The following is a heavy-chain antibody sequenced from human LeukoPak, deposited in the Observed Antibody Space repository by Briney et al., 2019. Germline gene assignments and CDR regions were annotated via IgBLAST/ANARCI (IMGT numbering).Heavy chain of an antibody. CDR2: INPKSGGT. CDR3: ARDGIIVWQWLVCFDY. J-gene: IGHJ4*02. CDR1: GYTFTGYP. Sequence: ASVKVSCKASGYTFTGYPIHWVRQAPGHGLEWMGWINPKSGGTNYAQKFERWVTMTRDTSMSTVYMELSRLKSDDTAVYYCARDGIIVWQWLVCFDYWGQGTLVTVSS. V-gene: IGHV1-2*04. D-gene: IGHD6-19*01.